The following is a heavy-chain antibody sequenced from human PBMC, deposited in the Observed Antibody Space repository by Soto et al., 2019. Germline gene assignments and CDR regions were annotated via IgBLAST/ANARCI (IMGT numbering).Heavy chain of an antibody. J-gene: IGHJ5*02. CDR1: GGSINRRTSY. D-gene: IGHD6-6*01. V-gene: IGHV4-31*03. Sequence: PSETLSLTCTVSGGSINRRTSYCAWIRQSPGKGLEWIGYIYHSGSTYYNPSLQSRVTISVDTSKNQFSLKVISVTAADTAVYYCAREEAALIERWFDPWGQGTLVTISS. CDR2: IYHSGST. CDR3: AREEAALIERWFDP.